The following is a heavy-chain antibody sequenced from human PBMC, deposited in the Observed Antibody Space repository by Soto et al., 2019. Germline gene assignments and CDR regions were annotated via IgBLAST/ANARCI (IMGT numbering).Heavy chain of an antibody. CDR1: GYTFTDFY. J-gene: IGHJ5*02. D-gene: IGHD1-1*01. V-gene: IGHV1-2*02. CDR3: ATGTNGTTGWYHP. Sequence: QEQLVQSGTEVKKPGASVTVSCKSSGYTFTDFYLHWLRQAPGQGLEWVGWINPKTGDTKSSQKCKGRVNMSRDTSVSTAYIDLTSLTSDDTTMYYCATGTNGTTGWYHPWGQGTRVTVSS. CDR2: INPKTGDT.